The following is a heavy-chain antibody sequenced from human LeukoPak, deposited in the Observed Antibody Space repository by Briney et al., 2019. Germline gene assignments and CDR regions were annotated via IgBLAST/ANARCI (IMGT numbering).Heavy chain of an antibody. CDR1: GFTFSTDR. D-gene: IGHD3-22*01. V-gene: IGHV3-48*04. Sequence: GGSLRLSCAPSGFTFSTDRMSWVRQAPGKGLEWVSYISGSGATIYYADSVQGRFAISRDDARNSLHLQMNSLRAEDTAVYYCVRSGYDSSGYWFYFDDWGQGTLVTVSS. CDR2: ISGSGATI. J-gene: IGHJ4*02. CDR3: VRSGYDSSGYWFYFDD.